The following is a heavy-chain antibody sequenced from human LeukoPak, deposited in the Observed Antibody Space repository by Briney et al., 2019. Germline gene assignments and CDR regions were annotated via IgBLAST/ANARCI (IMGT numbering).Heavy chain of an antibody. D-gene: IGHD1-26*01. V-gene: IGHV3-30*18. Sequence: GRSLRLSCAASGFTFRSFVMHWVRQAPGKGLEWVAAISYEDGTNKYYADSVKGRSTISRDNSKTTLFLQMNSLRAEDTAVYYCAKDGAFVGAYDCWGQGTLVTVSS. CDR2: ISYEDGTNK. CDR3: AKDGAFVGAYDC. J-gene: IGHJ4*02. CDR1: GFTFRSFV.